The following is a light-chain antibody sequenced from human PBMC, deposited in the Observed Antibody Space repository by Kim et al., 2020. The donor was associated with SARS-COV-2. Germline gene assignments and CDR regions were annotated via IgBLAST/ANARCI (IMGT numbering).Light chain of an antibody. V-gene: IGKV4-1*01. CDR2: WAS. CDR3: QQYYSTLSLT. Sequence: DIVMTQSPDSLAVSLGERATIHCKSSQSVLYSSNNKNYLAGYQQKPGQPPKLLLYWASTRESGVPDRFSGSGSGTDFTLTISSLQAEDVAAYYCQQYYSTLSLTFAQGTRLEIK. CDR1: QSVLYSSNNKNY. J-gene: IGKJ5*01.